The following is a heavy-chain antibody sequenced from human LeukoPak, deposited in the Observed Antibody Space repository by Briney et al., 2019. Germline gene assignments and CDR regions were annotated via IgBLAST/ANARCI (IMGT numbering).Heavy chain of an antibody. J-gene: IGHJ6*03. D-gene: IGHD6-19*01. CDR1: GGSFSGYY. V-gene: IGHV4-34*01. CDR2: INHSGST. CDR3: ATTTYSSGWYDHYYMDV. Sequence: SETLSLTCAVYGGSFSGYYWSWIRQPPGKGLEWIGEINHSGSTNYNPSLKSRVTISVDTSKNQFSLKLSSVTAADTAVYYCATTTYSSGWYDHYYMDVWGKGTTVTISS.